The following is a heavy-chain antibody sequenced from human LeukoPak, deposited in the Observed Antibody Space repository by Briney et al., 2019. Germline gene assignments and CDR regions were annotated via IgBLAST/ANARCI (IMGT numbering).Heavy chain of an antibody. D-gene: IGHD3-22*01. V-gene: IGHV4-39*01. CDR2: IYYSGST. CDR3: ARSSGLALRSGYYYANWYFDL. Sequence: WETLSLTCAVYGGSISSSCYGWGWIRQPPGKGLEWFGSIYYSGSTHYNPSLKSRVTISVDTSKNQFSLKLSSVTAADTAVYYCARSSGLALRSGYYYANWYFDLWGRGTLVTVSS. CDR1: GGSISSSCYG. J-gene: IGHJ2*01.